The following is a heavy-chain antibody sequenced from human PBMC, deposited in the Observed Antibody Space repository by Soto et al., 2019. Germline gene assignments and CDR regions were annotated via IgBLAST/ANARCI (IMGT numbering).Heavy chain of an antibody. CDR2: IIPIFGTA. Sequence: SVKVSCKASGGTFSSYAISWVRQAPGQGLEWMGGIIPIFGTANYAQKFQGRVTITADESTSTAYMELSSLRSEDTAVYYCARDRGIAAAGTSFDYWGQGTLVTVSS. CDR3: ARDRGIAAAGTSFDY. CDR1: GGTFSSYA. J-gene: IGHJ4*02. V-gene: IGHV1-69*13. D-gene: IGHD6-13*01.